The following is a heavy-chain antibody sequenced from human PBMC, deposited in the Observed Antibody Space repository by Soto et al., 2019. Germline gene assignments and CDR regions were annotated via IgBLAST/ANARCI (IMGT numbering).Heavy chain of an antibody. J-gene: IGHJ5*02. V-gene: IGHV2-5*02. CDR3: AHRRVVPAKGNNWFDT. CDR2: IYWDDDK. CDR1: GFSLSTRGVG. Sequence: QITLKESGHTLVKPTQPLTLTCTFSGFSLSTRGVGVGWIRQPPGKALEWLPFIYWDDDKRYSPSLKSRRTITKDTSKNQVVLTMTNMDPVDTATYYCAHRRVVPAKGNNWFDTWGQGTLVIVSS. D-gene: IGHD2-15*01.